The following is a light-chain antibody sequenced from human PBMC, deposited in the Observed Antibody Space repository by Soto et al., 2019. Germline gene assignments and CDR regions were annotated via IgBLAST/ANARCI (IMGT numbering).Light chain of an antibody. CDR2: DAS. V-gene: IGKV3-11*01. CDR1: QSVSSY. Sequence: DIVLTQSPATLSLSPGERATLSCRASQSVSSYLAWYQQKPGQAPRLLIYDASNKPTGIPARFSGSGSGTDFTLTISSLEPEDFAVDFCHHRTTFGEATKVVI. CDR3: HHRTT. J-gene: IGKJ1*01.